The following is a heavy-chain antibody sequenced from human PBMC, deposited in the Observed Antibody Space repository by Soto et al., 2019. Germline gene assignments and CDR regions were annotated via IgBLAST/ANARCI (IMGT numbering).Heavy chain of an antibody. J-gene: IGHJ6*02. V-gene: IGHV4-59*01. CDR3: ARGGGWVRIAAAGYYYYGMDV. CDR2: IYYSGST. D-gene: IGHD6-13*01. CDR1: GGSFSGYY. Sequence: PSETLSLTCAVYGGSFSGYYWSWIRQPPGKGLEWIGYIYYSGSTNYNPSLKSRVTISVDTSKNQFSLKLSSVTAADTAVYYCARGGGWVRIAAAGYYYYGMDVWGQGTTVTVSS.